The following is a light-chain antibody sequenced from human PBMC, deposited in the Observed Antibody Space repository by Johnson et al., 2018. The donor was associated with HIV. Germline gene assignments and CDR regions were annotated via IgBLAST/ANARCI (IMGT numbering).Light chain of an antibody. Sequence: QPVLTQPPSVSAAPGQKVTISCSGSSSNIGNNYVSWYQQLPGTAPKLLIYDNNKRHSGIPDRFSGSKSGTSATLGITGLQTGDEADYYCGTWGGVFGTGTKVTVL. CDR2: DNN. CDR3: GTWGGV. J-gene: IGLJ1*01. CDR1: SSNIGNNY. V-gene: IGLV1-51*01.